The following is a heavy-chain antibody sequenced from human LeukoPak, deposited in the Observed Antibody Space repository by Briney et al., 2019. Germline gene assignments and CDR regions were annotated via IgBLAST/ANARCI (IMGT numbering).Heavy chain of an antibody. CDR3: ARVRGASRYFDY. CDR2: ISAYNGNT. CDR1: GYTFTSYG. V-gene: IGHV1-18*01. J-gene: IGHJ4*02. D-gene: IGHD2-2*01. Sequence: ASVKVSCKASGYTFTSYGISWVRQAPGQGLEWMGWISAYNGNTNYAQKLQGRVTMTRNTSISTAYMELSSLRSEDTAVYYCARVRGASRYFDYWGQGTLVTVSS.